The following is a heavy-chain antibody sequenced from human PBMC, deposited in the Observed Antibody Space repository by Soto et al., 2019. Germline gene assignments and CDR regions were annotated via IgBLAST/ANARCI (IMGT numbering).Heavy chain of an antibody. J-gene: IGHJ4*02. CDR2: INPRTGAT. CDR3: ARADDYMWGTYRQLDY. D-gene: IGHD3-16*02. Sequence: QVHLVQSGAEVKMPGASVTVSCKASGYPFTSYYVHWVRQAPGQGLEWMGLINPRTGATGYAQKFQGIVTRNRDMSTTTVYMELRGLGFEDTAVYYCARADDYMWGTYRQLDYWCQGALVTVSS. CDR1: GYPFTSYY. V-gene: IGHV1-46*03.